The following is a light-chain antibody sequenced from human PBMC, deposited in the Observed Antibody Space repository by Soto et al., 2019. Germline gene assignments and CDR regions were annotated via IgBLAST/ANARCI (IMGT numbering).Light chain of an antibody. CDR3: SSYTRLTTPWV. J-gene: IGLJ3*02. V-gene: IGLV2-14*01. Sequence: QSALTQPASVSGSPGQSITISCTGTSSDIGSYNYVSWYQQHPGKAPKLMISEVRNRPSGVSNRFSGSKSGNTASLTISGLQAEDEAIYYCSSYTRLTTPWVFGGGTQLTVL. CDR2: EVR. CDR1: SSDIGSYNY.